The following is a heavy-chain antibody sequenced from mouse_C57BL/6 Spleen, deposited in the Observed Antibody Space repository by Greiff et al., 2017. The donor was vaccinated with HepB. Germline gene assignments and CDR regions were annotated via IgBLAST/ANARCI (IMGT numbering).Heavy chain of an antibody. D-gene: IGHD4-1*02. CDR1: GYTFTSYL. V-gene: IGHV1-50*01. CDR2: IDPSDSYT. J-gene: IGHJ2*01. Sequence: QVQLQQPGAELVKPGASVKLSCKASGYTFTSYLMQWVKQRPGQGLEWIGGIDPSDSYTKYNQKFKGKATLAVDKSSSTAYMQLSSLTSEDSAVYYCALNWDNYWGQGTTLTVSS. CDR3: ALNWDNY.